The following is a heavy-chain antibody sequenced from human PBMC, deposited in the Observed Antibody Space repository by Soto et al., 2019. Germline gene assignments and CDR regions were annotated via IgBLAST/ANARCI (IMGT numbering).Heavy chain of an antibody. Sequence: GGSLRLSCAASGFIFNSYWMHWVRQAPGKGPVWVSLINTDESSRSYADSVKGRFTISRDNAKNTLYLQMNSLRAEDTAVYFCARDRVPQLGYYGMDVWGQGTTVTVSS. V-gene: IGHV3-74*01. CDR3: ARDRVPQLGYYGMDV. D-gene: IGHD2-2*01. J-gene: IGHJ6*02. CDR1: GFIFNSYW. CDR2: INTDESSR.